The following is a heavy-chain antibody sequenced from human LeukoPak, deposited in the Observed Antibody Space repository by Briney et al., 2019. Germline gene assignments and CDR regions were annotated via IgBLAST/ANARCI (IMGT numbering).Heavy chain of an antibody. V-gene: IGHV4-34*01. CDR2: IDHSGST. J-gene: IGHJ4*02. Sequence: SETLSLTCAVYGGSSGGNYWSWARQPPGKGLEWIGEIDHSGSTYYNPSLKSRVTISVDTSKNQFSLNLNSVTAADTAVYFCARDEGSAYPFDYWGQGTLVTVSS. CDR3: ARDEGSAYPFDY. D-gene: IGHD3-22*01. CDR1: GGSSGGNY.